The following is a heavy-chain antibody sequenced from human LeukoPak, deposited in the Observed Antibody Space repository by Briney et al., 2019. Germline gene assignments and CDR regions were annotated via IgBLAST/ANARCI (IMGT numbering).Heavy chain of an antibody. Sequence: GESLKISCKGSGYSFATYWIGWVRQMPGKGLDWMGLIHPGDSDSRYRESFQGQVTISADKSISTAYLQWSSLKASDTAMYYCARLGGTTYRASDIWGQGTMVTVSS. CDR2: IHPGDSDS. CDR1: GYSFATYW. CDR3: ARLGGTTYRASDI. J-gene: IGHJ3*02. V-gene: IGHV5-51*01. D-gene: IGHD1-14*01.